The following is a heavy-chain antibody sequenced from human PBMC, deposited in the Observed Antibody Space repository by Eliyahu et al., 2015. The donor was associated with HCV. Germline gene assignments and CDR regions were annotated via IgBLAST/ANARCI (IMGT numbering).Heavy chain of an antibody. CDR1: GCSISSYY. Sequence: QVQLQESGPGLVKPSXTLSLTCTVSGCSISSYYWCWIRQPPGKGLEWIGYIYYSGXTNYXPSLKSRVTMSVDTSKNQFSLKLSSATAADTAVYYCARGYWVSTDYXDYWGQGTXVTVSS. D-gene: IGHD2-15*01. CDR2: IYYSGXT. J-gene: IGHJ4*02. V-gene: IGHV4-59*01. CDR3: ARGYWVSTDYXDY.